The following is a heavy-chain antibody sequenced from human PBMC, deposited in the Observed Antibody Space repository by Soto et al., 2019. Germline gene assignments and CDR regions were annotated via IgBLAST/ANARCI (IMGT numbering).Heavy chain of an antibody. CDR2: IWYDGSNK. Sequence: QVPLVESGGGVVQPGRSLRLSCAASGFTFSSYGMHWVRQAPGKGLEWVAVIWYDGSNKYYADSAKGRFTISRDNSKNTLSLQMNSLRAEDTAVYYCARGGLTDYFDYWGQGTLVTVSS. J-gene: IGHJ4*02. CDR3: ARGGLTDYFDY. V-gene: IGHV3-33*01. D-gene: IGHD2-21*02. CDR1: GFTFSSYG.